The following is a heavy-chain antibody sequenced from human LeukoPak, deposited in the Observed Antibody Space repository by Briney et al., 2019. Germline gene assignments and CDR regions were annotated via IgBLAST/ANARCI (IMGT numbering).Heavy chain of an antibody. CDR2: VFRSGST. Sequence: SETLSLTCTVSGASIRSYYWSWIRQFPGEGLEWIGCVFRSGSTNYNPSLKTRLTISADTSKNQLYLTLSSVTAADTAVYYCARREGELRYFDWLTPRDWGQGTLVTVSS. V-gene: IGHV4-59*08. J-gene: IGHJ4*02. D-gene: IGHD3-9*01. CDR3: ARREGELRYFDWLTPRD. CDR1: GASIRSYY.